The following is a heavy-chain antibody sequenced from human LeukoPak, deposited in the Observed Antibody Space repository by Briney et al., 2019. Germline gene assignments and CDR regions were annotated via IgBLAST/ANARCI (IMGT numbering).Heavy chain of an antibody. D-gene: IGHD6-13*01. CDR2: IYWDDDK. V-gene: IGHV2-5*02. J-gene: IGHJ4*02. CDR3: AHRPRGAAAGSFDY. Sequence: SGPTLVNPTQTLTLTCTFSGFSLSTSGVGVGWIRQPPGKALEWLALIYWDDDKHYSPSLKSRLTITKDTSKNQVVLTMTNMDPVDIATYYCAHRPRGAAAGSFDYWGQGTLVTVSS. CDR1: GFSLSTSGVG.